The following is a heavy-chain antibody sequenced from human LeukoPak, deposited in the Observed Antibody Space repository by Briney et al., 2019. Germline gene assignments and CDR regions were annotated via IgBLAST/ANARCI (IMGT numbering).Heavy chain of an antibody. V-gene: IGHV7-4-1*02. CDR2: INTNTGNP. CDR1: GYTFTSYA. D-gene: IGHD2-2*01. J-gene: IGHJ6*02. Sequence: ASAKVSCKASGYTFTSYAMNWVRQAPGQGLEWMGWINTNTGNPTYAQGFTGRFVFSLDTSVSTAYLQISSLKAEDTAVYYCARDKYCSRTSCYFTGMDVWGQGTTVTVSS. CDR3: ARDKYCSRTSCYFTGMDV.